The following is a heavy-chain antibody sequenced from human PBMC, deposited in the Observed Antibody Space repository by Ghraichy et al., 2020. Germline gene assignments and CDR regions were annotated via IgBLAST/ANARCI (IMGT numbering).Heavy chain of an antibody. V-gene: IGHV3-48*04. CDR2: ISGSSSSI. CDR1: GFTFSTYN. Sequence: GESLNISCAASGFTFSTYNMNWVRQAPGKGLEWVSYISGSSSSIYYADSVKGRFTISRDNAKNSLYLQMNRLRAEDTAVYYCAGSIVYDPPFDYWGQGTLVTVSS. D-gene: IGHD5/OR15-5a*01. CDR3: AGSIVYDPPFDY. J-gene: IGHJ4*02.